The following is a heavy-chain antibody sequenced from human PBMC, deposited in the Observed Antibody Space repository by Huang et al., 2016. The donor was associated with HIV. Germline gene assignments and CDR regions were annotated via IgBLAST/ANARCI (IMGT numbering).Heavy chain of an antibody. CDR2: ISYDGSNK. D-gene: IGHD6-19*01. CDR3: AKDHVAAVAGRRGWGFDY. J-gene: IGHJ4*02. CDR1: GFIFSSYG. V-gene: IGHV3-30*18. Sequence: QVQLVESGGGVVQPGRSLRLSCAASGFIFSSYGMHWVRQAPGKGLEWVAVISYDGSNKYYADSGKGRSTISRDNSKNTVYLQMNGLRAEDTAVYYCAKDHVAAVAGRRGWGFDYWGQGTLVTVSS.